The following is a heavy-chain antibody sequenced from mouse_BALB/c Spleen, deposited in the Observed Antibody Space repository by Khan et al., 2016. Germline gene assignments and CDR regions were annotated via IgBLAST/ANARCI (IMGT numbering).Heavy chain of an antibody. CDR2: IYPENGGT. J-gene: IGHJ2*01. CDR1: GFAFSSYW. Sequence: VRLQQSGAELVRPGSSVKLSCKATGFAFSSYWMNWVKQRPGQGLEWIGQIYPENGGTNYNDKFKGIASLTADKSSNTAYMHLSSLTSEDSAVSCWASGGANYWDSLICGGQATTLTFSS. V-gene: IGHV1-80*01. D-gene: IGHD3-3*01. CDR3: ASGGANYWDSLIC.